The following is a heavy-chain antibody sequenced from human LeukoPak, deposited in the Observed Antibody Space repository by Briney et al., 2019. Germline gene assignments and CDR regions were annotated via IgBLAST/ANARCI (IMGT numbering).Heavy chain of an antibody. V-gene: IGHV3-11*01. CDR3: ARETMVRGVYYYYYMDV. Sequence: GGSLRLSCAASGFTFSDYYMSWIRQAPGKGLEWVSYISSSGSTIYYADSVKGRFTISRDNAKNSLCLQMNSLRAEDTAVYYCARETMVRGVYYYYYMDVWGKGTTVTISS. D-gene: IGHD3-10*01. CDR1: GFTFSDYY. CDR2: ISSSGSTI. J-gene: IGHJ6*03.